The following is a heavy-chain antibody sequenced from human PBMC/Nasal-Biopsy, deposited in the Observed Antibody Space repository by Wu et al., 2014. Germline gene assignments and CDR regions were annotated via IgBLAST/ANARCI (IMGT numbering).Heavy chain of an antibody. Sequence: VKVSCKASGYTFTSYGISWVRQAPGQGLEWMGWISAYNGNTNYAQKLQGRVTMTTDTSTSTAYMELSSLRSEDTAVYYCARVTAAAGTWFDYWGQGTLVTVSS. D-gene: IGHD6-13*01. J-gene: IGHJ4*02. CDR2: ISAYNGNT. CDR3: ARVTAAAGTWFDY. V-gene: IGHV1-18*01. CDR1: GYTFTSYG.